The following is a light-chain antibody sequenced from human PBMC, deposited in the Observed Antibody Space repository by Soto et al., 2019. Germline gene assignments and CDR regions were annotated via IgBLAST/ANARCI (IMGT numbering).Light chain of an antibody. J-gene: IGLJ2*01. V-gene: IGLV2-11*01. CDR3: CSYAGSWEGV. Sequence: QSALTQPRSVSGSPGQSVTISCTATSSDVGGYNFVSWYQQHPGKAPKLMIYDVSERPSGVPDRFSGSKSGNTASLTISGLQAEDEADYYCCSYAGSWEGVFGGGTKLTVL. CDR1: SSDVGGYNF. CDR2: DVS.